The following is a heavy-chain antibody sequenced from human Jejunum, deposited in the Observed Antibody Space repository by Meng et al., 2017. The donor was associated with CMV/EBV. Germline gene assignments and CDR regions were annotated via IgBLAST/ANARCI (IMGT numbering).Heavy chain of an antibody. CDR2: ITSSSTYI. Sequence: SCAASVFPFSTFTMNWVRQAPGKGLEWVSSITSSSTYIYYADSAKGRFTISRDNAKNSLYLQMNSLRADDTAVYYCARDYRRGDGSGWGQGTLVTVSS. CDR3: ARDYRRGDGSG. J-gene: IGHJ4*02. CDR1: VFPFSTFT. V-gene: IGHV3-21*01. D-gene: IGHD2-21*02.